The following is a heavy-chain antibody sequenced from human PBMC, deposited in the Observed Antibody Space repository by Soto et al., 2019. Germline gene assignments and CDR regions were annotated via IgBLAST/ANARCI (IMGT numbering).Heavy chain of an antibody. CDR3: ARGSFSEYFQY. V-gene: IGHV4-59*01. Sequence: SETLSLTCTVSGGSISSYYWSWIRQPPGKGLEWIGYIYYSGSTNYNPSLKSRVTISVDTSKNQFSLKLSSVTAADTAVYYCARGSFSEYFQYWGQGTLVTVSS. CDR2: IYYSGST. J-gene: IGHJ1*01. CDR1: GGSISSYY.